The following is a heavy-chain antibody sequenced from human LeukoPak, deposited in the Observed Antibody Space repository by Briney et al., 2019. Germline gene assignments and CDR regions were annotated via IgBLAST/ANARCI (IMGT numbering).Heavy chain of an antibody. V-gene: IGHV3-20*04. CDR2: INWSGGST. D-gene: IGHD4-17*01. J-gene: IGHJ5*02. CDR3: ARLGGGTTVTT. Sequence: GGSLRLSCAASGFTFYDYGMSWVPQAPGKGLEWVSGINWSGGSTGYADSVKGRFTISRDNGKNSLYLQMNSLRAEDTALYYCARLGGGTTVTTWGQGTLVTVSS. CDR1: GFTFYDYG.